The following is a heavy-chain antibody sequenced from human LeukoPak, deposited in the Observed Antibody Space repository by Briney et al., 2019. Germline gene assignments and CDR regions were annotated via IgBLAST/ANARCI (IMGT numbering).Heavy chain of an antibody. V-gene: IGHV3-21*01. D-gene: IGHD5-18*01. CDR3: ARDLVAAMAHLNFDY. CDR1: GFTFSSYS. J-gene: IGHJ4*01. CDR2: INSSSSYI. Sequence: PGGSLRLSCAASGFTFSSYSMNWVRQAPGPGLEWVSSINSSSSYINYADSVKGRFSISRDNAKNSLYLKMNSLRAEDTAVYYCARDLVAAMAHLNFDYWGHGTLVTVSS.